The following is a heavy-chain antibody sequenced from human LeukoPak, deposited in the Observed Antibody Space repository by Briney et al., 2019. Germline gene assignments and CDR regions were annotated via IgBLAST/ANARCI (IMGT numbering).Heavy chain of an antibody. Sequence: GSVKVSCKASGYTFTGYYMHWVRQAPGQGLEWMGWINPNSGGENCAQKFQGRVTMTRDTSISTAYMELSRLRSDDTAVYYCARGVVATIGDAFDIWGQGTMVTVSS. CDR3: ARGVVATIGDAFDI. D-gene: IGHD5-12*01. CDR1: GYTFTGYY. CDR2: INPNSGGE. J-gene: IGHJ3*02. V-gene: IGHV1-2*02.